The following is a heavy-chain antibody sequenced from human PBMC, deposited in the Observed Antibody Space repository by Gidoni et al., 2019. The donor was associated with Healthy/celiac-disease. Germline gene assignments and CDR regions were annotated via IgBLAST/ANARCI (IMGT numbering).Heavy chain of an antibody. CDR3: ARETVVPAASTYYYYGMDV. CDR1: GFPFSSSS. J-gene: IGHJ6*02. Sequence: VQLVESGGGLVQPGGSLSLSCAASGFPFSSSSMNWVRQAPGKGLEWVSYISSRSSTIDDADSVKGRFNISRENAKNALYRQMNSLRDEDTAVYYCARETVVPAASTYYYYGMDVWGQGTTVTVS. CDR2: ISSRSSTI. V-gene: IGHV3-48*02. D-gene: IGHD2-2*01.